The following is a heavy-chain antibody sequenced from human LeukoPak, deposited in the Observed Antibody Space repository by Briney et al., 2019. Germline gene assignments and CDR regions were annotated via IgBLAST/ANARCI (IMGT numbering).Heavy chain of an antibody. CDR2: ISGDSRAI. J-gene: IGHJ4*02. D-gene: IGHD5-12*01. V-gene: IGHV3-23*01. CDR1: GFTFSNYG. CDR3: AKRLGEPRALDY. Sequence: PGGSLRLSCVASGFTFSNYGMSWVRQAPGKGLEWVSGISGDSRAIDYAAPVKGRFTMSRDNSRKKVYLQMNSLRADDTVVYFCAKRLGEPRALDYWGRGTLVSVSS.